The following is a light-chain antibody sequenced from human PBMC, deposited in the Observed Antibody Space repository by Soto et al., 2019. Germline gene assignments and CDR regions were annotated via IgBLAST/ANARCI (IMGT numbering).Light chain of an antibody. V-gene: IGLV2-23*01. J-gene: IGLJ3*02. CDR2: EDN. Sequence: QSALTQPASVSGSPGQSITISCTGTSSDVGSYNLVSWYQQHPGKAPKLMIYEDNKRPSGVSNRFSGSKSGNTASLTISGLQGEDGADYYCGPYPPISPVVFGGGTKLPAL. CDR1: SSDVGSYNL. CDR3: GPYPPISPVV.